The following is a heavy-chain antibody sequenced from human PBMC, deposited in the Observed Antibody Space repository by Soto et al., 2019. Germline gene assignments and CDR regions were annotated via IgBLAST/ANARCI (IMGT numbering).Heavy chain of an antibody. D-gene: IGHD3-16*01. CDR2: ISYDGSNK. Sequence: GGSLRLSCAASGFTFSSYAMHWVRQAPGKGLEWVAVISYDGSNKYYADSVKGRLTISRDNSKNTLYLQMNSLRAEDTAVYYCARGDGGAFDIWGQGTMVTVSS. J-gene: IGHJ3*02. V-gene: IGHV3-30-3*01. CDR1: GFTFSSYA. CDR3: ARGDGGAFDI.